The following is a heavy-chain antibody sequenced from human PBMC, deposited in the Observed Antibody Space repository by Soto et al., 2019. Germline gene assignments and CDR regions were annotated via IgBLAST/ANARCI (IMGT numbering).Heavy chain of an antibody. Sequence: PGGSLRLSCAASGFTFSTYWMHWVRQAPGKGLGWVSRINSDGSTTNYADSVKGRFTISRDNAKNTLYLQMNSLRADDTAVYYCARDLTGDNSYWGQGTLVTVSS. D-gene: IGHD4-4*01. V-gene: IGHV3-74*01. J-gene: IGHJ4*02. CDR1: GFTFSTYW. CDR2: INSDGSTT. CDR3: ARDLTGDNSY.